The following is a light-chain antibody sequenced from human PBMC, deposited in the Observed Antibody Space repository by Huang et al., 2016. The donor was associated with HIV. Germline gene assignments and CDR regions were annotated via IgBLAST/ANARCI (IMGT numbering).Light chain of an antibody. CDR3: LQDYNYPRT. CDR2: AAS. CDR1: QGIVHD. V-gene: IGKV1-6*01. Sequence: AIQMTQSPSSLSASVGDRVTVTCRASQGIVHDLGWYQQKPGEAPKRLIYAASSLQSGVPSRFSGSGSGTDFTLTISSLQPEDFATYYCLQDYNYPRTFGQGTKVEIK. J-gene: IGKJ1*01.